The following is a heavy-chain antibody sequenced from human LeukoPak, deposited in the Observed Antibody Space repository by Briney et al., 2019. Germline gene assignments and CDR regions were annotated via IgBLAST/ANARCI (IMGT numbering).Heavy chain of an antibody. Sequence: GGSLRLSCAASGFTFSSYSMNWVRQAPGKGLEWVSSISSSSSYIYYADSVKGRFTISRDNAKNSLYLQMNSLRAEDTAVYYCARKKSGSSPHTRYYFDYWGQGTLVTVSS. V-gene: IGHV3-21*01. CDR2: ISSSSSYI. D-gene: IGHD6-6*01. CDR1: GFTFSSYS. CDR3: ARKKSGSSPHTRYYFDY. J-gene: IGHJ4*02.